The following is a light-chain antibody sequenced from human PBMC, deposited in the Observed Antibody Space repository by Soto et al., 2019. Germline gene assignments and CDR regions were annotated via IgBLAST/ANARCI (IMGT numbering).Light chain of an antibody. CDR1: RSDIGSYNL. CDR2: EGH. J-gene: IGLJ1*01. Sequence: QSALTQPASVSGSPGESITILCTGSRSDIGSYNLVSWYQQYPGKAPKLVIFEGHKRPSDISDRVSGSKSAYTSSLTISGLQPDDEADYYCCSYAGADSAPYVLGTGTKLTVL. CDR3: CSYAGADSAPYV. V-gene: IGLV2-23*01.